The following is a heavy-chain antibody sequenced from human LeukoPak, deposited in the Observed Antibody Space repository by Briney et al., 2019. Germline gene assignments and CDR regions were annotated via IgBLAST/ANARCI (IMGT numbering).Heavy chain of an antibody. V-gene: IGHV5-51*01. CDR1: GYSFTSYW. Sequence: LGESLKISCKGSGYSFTSYWVGWVRQMPGKGLEWMGIIYPGDSDTRYSPSFQGQVTISADKSISTAYLQWSSLKASDTAMYYCARSSYDFWTNYYYYGMDVWGQGTTVTVSS. CDR3: ARSSYDFWTNYYYYGMDV. J-gene: IGHJ6*02. D-gene: IGHD3-3*01. CDR2: IYPGDSDT.